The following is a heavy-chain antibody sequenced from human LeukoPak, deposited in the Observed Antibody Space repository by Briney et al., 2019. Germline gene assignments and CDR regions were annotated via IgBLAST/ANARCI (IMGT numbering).Heavy chain of an antibody. CDR2: IYYSGST. CDR3: AREGSGSRILELVAAYVQQFFDY. CDR1: GGSISSSSYY. Sequence: SETLSLTCTVSGGSISSSSYYWGWIRQPPGKGLEWIGSIYYSGSTYYNPSLKSRVTISVDTSKNQFSLKLSSVTAADTAVYYCAREGSGSRILELVAAYVQQFFDYWGQGTLVTVSS. V-gene: IGHV4-39*07. D-gene: IGHD3-10*01. J-gene: IGHJ4*02.